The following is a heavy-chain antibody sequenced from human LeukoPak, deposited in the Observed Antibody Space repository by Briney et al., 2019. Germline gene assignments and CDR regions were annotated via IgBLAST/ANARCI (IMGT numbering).Heavy chain of an antibody. J-gene: IGHJ4*02. CDR2: ITGTGGK. CDR1: GFTLSNHV. V-gene: IGHV3-23*01. CDR3: AEDYCRDGNSPFAFLDS. Sequence: GGSLRLSCAVSGFTLSNHVVSWFRQAPGRGLEWVSIITGTGGKYYGDCVKGRFVLPRDESKNTVYMTMSSLRAEHTATYCCAEDYCRDGNSPFAFLDSWRQGTLVTLS. D-gene: IGHD2-15*01.